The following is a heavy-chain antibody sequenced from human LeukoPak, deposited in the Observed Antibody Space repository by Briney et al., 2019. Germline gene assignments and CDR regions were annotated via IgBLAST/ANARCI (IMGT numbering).Heavy chain of an antibody. CDR1: GGTFSSYA. CDR3: ARFEGMYDSSGYYFDY. J-gene: IGHJ4*02. CDR2: IIPILGIA. Sequence: PVKVSCKASGGTFSSYAISWVRQAPGQGLEWMGRIIPILGIANYAQKFQGRVTITADKSTSTAYMELSSLRSEDTAVYYCARFEGMYDSSGYYFDYWGQGTLVTVSS. D-gene: IGHD3-22*01. V-gene: IGHV1-69*04.